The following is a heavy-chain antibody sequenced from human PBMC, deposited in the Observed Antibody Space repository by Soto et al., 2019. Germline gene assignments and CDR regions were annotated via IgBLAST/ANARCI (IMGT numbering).Heavy chain of an antibody. J-gene: IGHJ4*02. CDR2: ISSNGGST. V-gene: IGHV3-64*01. CDR3: ARGGRGYEFDY. CDR1: GFTFSRYA. Sequence: EVQLVESGGGLVQPGGSLRLSCAASGFTFSRYAMHWVRQAPGKGLEYVSPISSNGGSTYANSVKGRFTISRDNSKNTLYLQMGSLRPEDTAVYYCARGGRGYEFDYWGQGTLVTVSS. D-gene: IGHD5-12*01.